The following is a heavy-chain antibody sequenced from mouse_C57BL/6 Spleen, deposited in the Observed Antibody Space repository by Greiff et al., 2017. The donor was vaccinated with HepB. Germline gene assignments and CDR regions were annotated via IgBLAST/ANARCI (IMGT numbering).Heavy chain of an antibody. CDR3: ARSGYGSSFAY. Sequence: VQLQQSGAELVRPGTSVKVSCKASGYAFTNYLIEWVKQRPGQGLEWIGVINPGSGGTNYNEKFQGKATLTADKSSSTAYMQHSSLTSEDSAVYFCARSGYGSSFAYWGQGTLVTVSA. J-gene: IGHJ3*01. CDR1: GYAFTNYL. CDR2: INPGSGGT. D-gene: IGHD1-1*01. V-gene: IGHV1-54*01.